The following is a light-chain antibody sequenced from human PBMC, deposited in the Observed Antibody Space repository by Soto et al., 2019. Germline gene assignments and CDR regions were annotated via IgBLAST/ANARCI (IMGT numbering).Light chain of an antibody. V-gene: IGKV3-20*01. CDR1: QSVSSSY. J-gene: IGKJ1*01. CDR2: GAS. Sequence: EIVLTLSPGALSLTHRERATLSCSASQSVSSSYLAWYQQKPGQAPRLLIYGASSRATGIPDRFSGSGSGTDFTLTISRLEPEDFAVYYCQPYGSSRTFGHGTMVDIK. CDR3: QPYGSSRT.